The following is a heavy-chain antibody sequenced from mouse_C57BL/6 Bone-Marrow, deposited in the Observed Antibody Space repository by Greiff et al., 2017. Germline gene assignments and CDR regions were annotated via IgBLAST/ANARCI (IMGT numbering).Heavy chain of an antibody. Sequence: QVQLQQPGAELVLPGASVKLSCQASGYTFTSYWMHWVKQRPGQGLEWIGEIDPSDSYTNYNQKFKGKSTLTVDKSSSTAYMQLSSLTSEDSAVYYCASSSYGYFDVWGTGTTVTVSS. D-gene: IGHD1-1*01. CDR2: IDPSDSYT. CDR3: ASSSYGYFDV. CDR1: GYTFTSYW. J-gene: IGHJ1*03. V-gene: IGHV1-69*01.